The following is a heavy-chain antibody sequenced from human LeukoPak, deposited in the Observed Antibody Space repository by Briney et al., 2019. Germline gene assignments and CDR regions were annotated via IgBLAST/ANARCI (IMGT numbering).Heavy chain of an antibody. CDR2: VHLSGRT. D-gene: IGHD1-26*01. V-gene: IGHV4-4*02. J-gene: IGHJ4*02. CDR1: GGSISSTNW. Sequence: SETLSLTCGVSGGSISSTNWRTWVRQPPGEGLEWIGEVHLSGRTNYNPSLESRVTMSLDKSKNHLSLNLTSVTAADTAVYYCSRESGAFSPFGYWGQGTLVTVSS. CDR3: SRESGAFSPFGY.